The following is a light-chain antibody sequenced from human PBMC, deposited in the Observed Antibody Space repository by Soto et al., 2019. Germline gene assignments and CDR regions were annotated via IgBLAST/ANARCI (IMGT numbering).Light chain of an antibody. Sequence: DIQMTQSPSTLSASVGDRVTITCRASQRISSWLAWYQQKPGKAPKLLIYDASSLESGVPSRFSGSGSGTDFTIAITSLQPDDFATYYCQQYNTYSSTFGQGTKLEIK. CDR1: QRISSW. CDR2: DAS. CDR3: QQYNTYSST. V-gene: IGKV1-5*01. J-gene: IGKJ2*01.